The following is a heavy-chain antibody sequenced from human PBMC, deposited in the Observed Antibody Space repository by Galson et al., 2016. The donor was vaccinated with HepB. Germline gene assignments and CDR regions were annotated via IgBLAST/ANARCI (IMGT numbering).Heavy chain of an antibody. CDR3: VRVHMQWLGFDS. J-gene: IGHJ4*02. CDR2: ISSNGDTT. D-gene: IGHD6-19*01. CDR1: GFTFSKSP. V-gene: IGHV3-64D*06. Sequence: SLRLSCAASGFTFSKSPMHWVRQAPGKGLEYVSDISSNGDTTYYADSVKGRFTISRDNSKNTVYLQMSGLRAEDTAVYYCVRVHMQWLGFDSWGQGTLVTVSS.